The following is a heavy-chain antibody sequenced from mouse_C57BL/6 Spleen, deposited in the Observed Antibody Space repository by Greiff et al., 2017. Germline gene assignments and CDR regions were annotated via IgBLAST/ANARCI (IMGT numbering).Heavy chain of an antibody. CDR3: ARDDYGGDYAMDY. Sequence: QVQLQQSGAELVRPGTSVKVSCKASGYAFTNYLIEWVKQRPGQGLEWIGVINPGSGGTNYNEKFKGKATLTADKSSSTAYMQLSSLTSEDSAVYFCARDDYGGDYAMDYWGQGTSVTVSS. CDR2: INPGSGGT. CDR1: GYAFTNYL. V-gene: IGHV1-54*01. J-gene: IGHJ4*01. D-gene: IGHD2-4*01.